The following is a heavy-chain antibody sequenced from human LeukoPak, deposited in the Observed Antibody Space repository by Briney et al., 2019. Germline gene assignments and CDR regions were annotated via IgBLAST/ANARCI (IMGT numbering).Heavy chain of an antibody. D-gene: IGHD6-19*01. Sequence: GGSLRLSCAASGFRFDDHGMSWVRQVPGKGLEWVSGINWNGSSTGYGDSVKCRFTISRDNAKNSLYLQMNSLRAEDTALYYCAGGDRNGWYFDYWGQGILVTVSS. CDR3: AGGDRNGWYFDY. V-gene: IGHV3-20*04. CDR1: GFRFDDHG. CDR2: INWNGSST. J-gene: IGHJ4*02.